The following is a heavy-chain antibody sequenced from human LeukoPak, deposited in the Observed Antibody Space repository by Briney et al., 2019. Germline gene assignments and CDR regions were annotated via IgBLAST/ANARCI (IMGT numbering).Heavy chain of an antibody. Sequence: GGSLRLSSAASGFMFSSCWMSWVRQSPGKGLEWVANIKPDGSEKYYVDSVKGRFTISRDNAKNALYLEMNSLRVGDTAVYYCARERTYSGSGSTYPYYDYWGQGTLVTVSS. CDR2: IKPDGSEK. J-gene: IGHJ4*02. V-gene: IGHV3-7*01. CDR3: ARERTYSGSGSTYPYYDY. CDR1: GFMFSSCW. D-gene: IGHD3-10*01.